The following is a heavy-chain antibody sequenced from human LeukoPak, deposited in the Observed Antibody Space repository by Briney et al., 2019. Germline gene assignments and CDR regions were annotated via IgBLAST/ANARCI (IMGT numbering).Heavy chain of an antibody. V-gene: IGHV3-74*01. CDR2: INSDGSST. CDR1: GFTFSSYW. CDR3: ARGHNYGDLDY. J-gene: IGHJ4*02. D-gene: IGHD4-17*01. Sequence: GGSLRLSRAASGFTFSSYWMHWVRQAPGKGLVWVSRINSDGSSTTYADSVKGRFTISRDNAKNTLYLQMNSLRAEDTAVYYCARGHNYGDLDYWGQGTLVTVSS.